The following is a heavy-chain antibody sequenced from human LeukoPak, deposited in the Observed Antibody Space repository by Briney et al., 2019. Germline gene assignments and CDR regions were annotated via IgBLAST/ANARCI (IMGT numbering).Heavy chain of an antibody. D-gene: IGHD6-13*01. V-gene: IGHV1-8*01. Sequence: ASVKVSCKASGYTFTSYDINWVRQATGQGLEWMGWMNPNSGNTGYAQKFRGRVTMTRNTSISTAYMELSSLRSEDTAVYYCARGTSSSPHYYYGMDVWGQGTTVTVSS. CDR3: ARGTSSSPHYYYGMDV. CDR1: GYTFTSYD. J-gene: IGHJ6*02. CDR2: MNPNSGNT.